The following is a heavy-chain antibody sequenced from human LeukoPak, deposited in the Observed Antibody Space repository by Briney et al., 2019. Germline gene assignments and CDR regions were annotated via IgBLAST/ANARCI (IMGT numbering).Heavy chain of an antibody. J-gene: IGHJ4*02. CDR3: AKGAMEFDY. CDR1: GFTFSSYG. D-gene: IGHD3-3*01. V-gene: IGHV3-30*02. Sequence: GGSLSLSCAASGFTFSSYGMHWVRQAPGKGLEWVGFIRNDGSNKYYAYSVKGRFTTSRDNSKNTLYLQMNILRAEATAVYYCAKGAMEFDYWGQGTLVTVSS. CDR2: IRNDGSNK.